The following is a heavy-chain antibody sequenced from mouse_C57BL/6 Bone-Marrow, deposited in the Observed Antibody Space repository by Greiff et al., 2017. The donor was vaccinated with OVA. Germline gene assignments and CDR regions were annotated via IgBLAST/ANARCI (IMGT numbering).Heavy chain of an antibody. CDR2: IYPYNGVS. CDR3: AREEDYGNYNKDYFDY. CDR1: GYSFTGYY. Sequence: VQLKESGPELVKPGASVKISCKASGYSFTGYYMHWVKQSHGNILDWIGYIYPYNGVSSYNQKFKGKATLTVDKSSSTAYMELRSLTSEDSAVYYCAREEDYGNYNKDYFDYWGQGTTLTVSS. D-gene: IGHD2-1*01. J-gene: IGHJ2*01. V-gene: IGHV1-31*01.